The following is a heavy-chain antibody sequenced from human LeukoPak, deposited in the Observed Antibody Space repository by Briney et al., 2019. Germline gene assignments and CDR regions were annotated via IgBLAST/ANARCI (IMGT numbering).Heavy chain of an antibody. J-gene: IGHJ4*02. D-gene: IGHD3-10*01. Sequence: GGSLRLSCAASGFTFTSYAMNWVRQAPGKGLEWVSAISGSGDSTYYTDSVKGRFTITRDNSKNTLYLQMNSLRAEDTAVYYCAILSYGSGIYDYWGQGTLVTVSS. V-gene: IGHV3-23*01. CDR1: GFTFTSYA. CDR3: AILSYGSGIYDY. CDR2: ISGSGDST.